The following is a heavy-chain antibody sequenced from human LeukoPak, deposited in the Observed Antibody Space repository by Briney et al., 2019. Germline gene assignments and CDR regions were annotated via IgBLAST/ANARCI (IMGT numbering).Heavy chain of an antibody. D-gene: IGHD6-13*01. V-gene: IGHV3-74*01. J-gene: IGHJ6*03. CDR1: GFTFSNYW. Sequence: GGSLRLSCAASGFTFSNYWMHWVRQAPGKGLVWVSRINTDGSSTSYVDSVKGRFTISRDNSKNTLYLQMNSLRAEDTAVYYCAKSPRILAAAVRLYYYYYYMDVWGKGTTVTVSS. CDR2: INTDGSST. CDR3: AKSPRILAAAVRLYYYYYYMDV.